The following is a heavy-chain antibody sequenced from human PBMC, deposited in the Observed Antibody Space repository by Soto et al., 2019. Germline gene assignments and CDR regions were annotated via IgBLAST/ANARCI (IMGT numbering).Heavy chain of an antibody. J-gene: IGHJ4*02. V-gene: IGHV1-18*01. CDR2: ISTYNGNT. CDR1: VYTFPSYG. D-gene: IGHD3-10*01. CDR3: AREMVRGVGSDY. Sequence: QVQLVQSGAKWKKPGASLKVSCKPSVYTFPSYGISWLRQTPGQGLEWMGWISTYNGNTKYAQKLQGRVTMTTDTSTSTAYMELRSLRSDDTAVFYCAREMVRGVGSDYWGQGTLVTVSS.